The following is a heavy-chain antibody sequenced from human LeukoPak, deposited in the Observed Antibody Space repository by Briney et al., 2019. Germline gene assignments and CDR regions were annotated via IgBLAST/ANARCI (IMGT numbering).Heavy chain of an antibody. V-gene: IGHV4-59*08. D-gene: IGHD3-9*01. CDR1: GGSISSYY. Sequence: TSETLSLTCTVSGGSISSYYWSWIRQPPGKGLEWIGYIYYSGSTNYNPSLKSRVTISVDTSKNQFSLKLSSVTAADTAVYYCARTVADWLLWPPYYYYGMDVWGQGTTVTVSS. CDR2: IYYSGST. J-gene: IGHJ6*02. CDR3: ARTVADWLLWPPYYYYGMDV.